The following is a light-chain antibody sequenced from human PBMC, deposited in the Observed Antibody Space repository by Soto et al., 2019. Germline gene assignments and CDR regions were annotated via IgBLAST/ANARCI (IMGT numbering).Light chain of an antibody. CDR2: GAS. CDR1: QSVSSSY. CDR3: QQYGTSPPGT. J-gene: IGKJ1*01. V-gene: IGKV3-20*01. Sequence: IVLTQSPGTLSLSPGERATLSCRASQSVSSSYLAWYQQKPGQAPRLLIYGASSRATGIPDRFSGSGSGTDFTLTISRLEPEDFAVYYCQQYGTSPPGTFGQGTKVDNK.